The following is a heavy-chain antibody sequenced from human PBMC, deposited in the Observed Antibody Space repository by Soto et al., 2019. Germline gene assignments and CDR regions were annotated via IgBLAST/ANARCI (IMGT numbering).Heavy chain of an antibody. CDR2: INHSGST. J-gene: IGHJ3*02. V-gene: IGHV4-34*01. CDR1: GGSFSGYY. D-gene: IGHD6-6*01. CDR3: ARKTRDSSSYDAFDI. Sequence: PSETLSLTCAVYGGSFSGYYWSWIRQPPGKGLEWIGEINHSGSTNYNPSLKSRVTISVDTSMNLFSLKLSSGNAAATGLYYCARKTRDSSSYDAFDIWGRGTMVT.